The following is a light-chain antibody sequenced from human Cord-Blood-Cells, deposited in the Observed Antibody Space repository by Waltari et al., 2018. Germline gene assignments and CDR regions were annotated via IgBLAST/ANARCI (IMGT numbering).Light chain of an antibody. Sequence: IQTTQSPYSLSASVGDRVTITCRVSQSISSYLNWYQQKPGKAPKLLIYAASSLQSGVPSRFSGSASGTDVTFTISSLQPEDFATYYCEQSYSTPYTFGQGTKLEIK. CDR1: QSISSY. CDR3: EQSYSTPYT. V-gene: IGKV1-39*01. CDR2: AAS. J-gene: IGKJ2*01.